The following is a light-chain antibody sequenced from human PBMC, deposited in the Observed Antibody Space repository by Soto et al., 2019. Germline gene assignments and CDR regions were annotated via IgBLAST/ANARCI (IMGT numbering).Light chain of an antibody. Sequence: EIVMTQSPATLSVSPGERATLSCRASQSVSSNLAWYQQKPGQAPRLLIYGASTRATGIPARFSGSGSGTDFTLTISRLEPEDFAMYYCQQYGYLVTFGGGTKVDI. V-gene: IGKV3-15*01. CDR1: QSVSSN. CDR3: QQYGYLVT. J-gene: IGKJ4*01. CDR2: GAS.